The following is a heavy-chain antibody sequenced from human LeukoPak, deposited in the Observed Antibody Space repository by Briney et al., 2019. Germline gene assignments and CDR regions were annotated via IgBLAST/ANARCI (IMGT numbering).Heavy chain of an antibody. D-gene: IGHD3-10*01. CDR1: GFTFSSYA. Sequence: GGSLRLSCAASGFTFSSYATSWVRQAPGKGLEWVSAISGSGGSTYYADSVKGRFTISRDNSKNTLYLQMNSLRAEGTAVYYCAKSFINAGNWFDPWGQGTLVTVSS. CDR3: AKSFINAGNWFDP. CDR2: ISGSGGST. J-gene: IGHJ5*02. V-gene: IGHV3-23*01.